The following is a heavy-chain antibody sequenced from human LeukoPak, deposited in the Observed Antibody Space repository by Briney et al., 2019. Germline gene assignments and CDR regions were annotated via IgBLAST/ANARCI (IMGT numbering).Heavy chain of an antibody. Sequence: ASVKVSCKASGYSFTAYYMHWVRQAPGQGLEWMGWINPNSGGTNYAQRFQGRVTMTRDTSINTGYMELSSLRSDDTAVYYCATSYASNYADYWGQGTLVTVSS. CDR1: GYSFTAYY. V-gene: IGHV1-2*02. CDR3: ATSYASNYADY. D-gene: IGHD3-22*01. J-gene: IGHJ4*02. CDR2: INPNSGGT.